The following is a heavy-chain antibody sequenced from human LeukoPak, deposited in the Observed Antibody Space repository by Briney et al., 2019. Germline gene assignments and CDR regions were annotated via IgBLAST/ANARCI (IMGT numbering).Heavy chain of an antibody. CDR2: IYYSGST. V-gene: IGHV4-39*01. J-gene: IGHJ4*02. CDR3: ARASSPRSRASGATTAFDY. D-gene: IGHD1-26*01. Sequence: SETLSLTCTVSGGSISSSSYYWGWIRQPPGKGLEWIGSIYYSGSTYYNPSLKSRVTISVDTSKNQFSLKLSSVTAADTAVYYCARASSPRSRASGATTAFDYWGQGTLVTVSS. CDR1: GGSISSSSYY.